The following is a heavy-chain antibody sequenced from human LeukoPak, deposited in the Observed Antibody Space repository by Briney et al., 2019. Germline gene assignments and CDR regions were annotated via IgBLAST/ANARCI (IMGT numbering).Heavy chain of an antibody. D-gene: IGHD4-11*01. CDR3: AKDHATVPLD. CDR1: GFTFSSYG. CDR2: ISYDGSNK. J-gene: IGHJ4*02. Sequence: GRSLRLSCAASGFTFSSYGMHWVRQAPGKGLEWVAVISYDGSNKYYADSVKGRFTISRDNSKNTLYLQMNSLRVEDTAVYYCAKDHATVPLDWGQGTLVTVSS. V-gene: IGHV3-30*18.